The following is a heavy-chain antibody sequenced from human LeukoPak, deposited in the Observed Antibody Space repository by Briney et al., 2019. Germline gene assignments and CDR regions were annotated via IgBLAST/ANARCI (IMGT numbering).Heavy chain of an antibody. D-gene: IGHD6-25*01. J-gene: IGHJ4*02. CDR2: ISSSSDYI. V-gene: IGHV3-21*01. CDR3: ARLGATSSGKYYFDY. Sequence: GGSLRLSCAASGFTFNNYIMNWVRQAPGKGLEWVSSISSSSDYIYYTDSVKGRFNISRDNAQNSLSLQMNSLSADDTAVYYCARLGATSSGKYYFDYWGQGTLVTVSS. CDR1: GFTFNNYI.